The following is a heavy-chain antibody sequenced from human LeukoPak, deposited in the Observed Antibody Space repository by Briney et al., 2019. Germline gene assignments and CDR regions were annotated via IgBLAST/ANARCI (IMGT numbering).Heavy chain of an antibody. CDR1: GFTFSDYH. J-gene: IGHJ3*02. CDR3: ARTGSRAFDI. D-gene: IGHD2-15*01. CDR2: ISSGGSTI. Sequence: PGGSLRLSCAASGFTFSDYHMSWIRQAPGKGLEWVSYISSGGSTIYYADSVKGRFTISRDNAKNSLYLQVNSLRAEDTAVYYCARTGSRAFDIWGQGTMVTVSS. V-gene: IGHV3-11*01.